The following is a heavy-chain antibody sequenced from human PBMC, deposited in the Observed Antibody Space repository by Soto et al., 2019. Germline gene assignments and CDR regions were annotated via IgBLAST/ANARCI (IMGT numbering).Heavy chain of an antibody. CDR3: ARTLYSYGPRFDY. D-gene: IGHD5-18*01. V-gene: IGHV4-59*01. J-gene: IGHJ4*02. CDR2: IYYSGST. Sequence: QVQLQESGPGLVKPSETLSLTCTVSGGSISSYYWSWIRQPPGKGLEWIGYIYYSGSTNYNPSLKSRVTISIDPXKNQFSLKLSSVTAADTAVYYCARTLYSYGPRFDYWGQGTLVTVSS. CDR1: GGSISSYY.